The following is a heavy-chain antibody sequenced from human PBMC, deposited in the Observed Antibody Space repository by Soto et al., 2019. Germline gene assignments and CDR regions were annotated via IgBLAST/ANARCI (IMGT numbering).Heavy chain of an antibody. CDR3: AREWVRGYCSGGSCFSLPNPDP. J-gene: IGHJ5*02. CDR2: IYYSGST. D-gene: IGHD2-15*01. CDR1: GGSVSSGSYY. V-gene: IGHV4-61*01. Sequence: SETLSLTCTVSGGSVSSGSYYWSWIRQPPGKGLEWIGYIYYSGSTNYNPSLKSRVTISVDTSKNQFSLKLSSVTAADTAVYYCAREWVRGYCSGGSCFSLPNPDPWGQGTLVTVSS.